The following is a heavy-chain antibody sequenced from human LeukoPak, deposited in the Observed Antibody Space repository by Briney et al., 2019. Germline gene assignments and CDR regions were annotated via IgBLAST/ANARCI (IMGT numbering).Heavy chain of an antibody. D-gene: IGHD3-22*01. CDR2: IYHSGST. V-gene: IGHV4-30-2*01. CDR3: ARGGDYYDSSGFAFDI. Sequence: PSETLSLTCTVSGGSISSSSYYWGWIRQPPGKGLEWIGYIYHSGSTYYNPSLKSRVTISVDRSKNQFSLKLSSVTAADTAVYYCARGGDYYDSSGFAFDIWGQGTMVTVSS. CDR1: GGSISSSSYY. J-gene: IGHJ3*02.